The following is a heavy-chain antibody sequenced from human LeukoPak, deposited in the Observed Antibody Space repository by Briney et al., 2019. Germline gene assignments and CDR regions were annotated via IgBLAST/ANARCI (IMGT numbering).Heavy chain of an antibody. D-gene: IGHD3-10*01. CDR1: GGTFSSYS. CDR3: ASRQTYYYASGRSNYNYHFMDV. J-gene: IGHJ6*03. CDR2: IIPISGTA. Sequence: GASVKVSCKASGGTFSSYSISWVRQAPGQGLEWMGGIIPISGTANYAQKFQGRVTITADESASTAYMELSSLRSEDTAVHYCASRQTYYYASGRSNYNYHFMDVWGKGTTVTISS. V-gene: IGHV1-69*13.